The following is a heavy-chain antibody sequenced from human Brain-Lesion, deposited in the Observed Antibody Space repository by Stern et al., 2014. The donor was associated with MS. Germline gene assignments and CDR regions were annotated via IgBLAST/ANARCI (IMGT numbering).Heavy chain of an antibody. CDR2: IFNSGST. CDR3: ARGRVVPGFQYYATDV. Sequence: QLQLQESGPGLVKPSQTLSLSCTVSGGSISSGGYYWSWIRQPAGKGLGWIGRIFNSGSTRYNPSLKSRVTLSIDTSKNQFSLRLNSMTAADTAVYYCARGRVVPGFQYYATDVWGQGTTVIVSS. D-gene: IGHD2-2*01. J-gene: IGHJ6*02. CDR1: GGSISSGGYY. V-gene: IGHV4-61*02.